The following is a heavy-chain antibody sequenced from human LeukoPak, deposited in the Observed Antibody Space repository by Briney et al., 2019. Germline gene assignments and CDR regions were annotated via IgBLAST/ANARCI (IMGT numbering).Heavy chain of an antibody. CDR3: ARRKHDYGDYVDC. V-gene: IGHV5-51*01. CDR2: IYPGDSDT. J-gene: IGHJ4*02. CDR1: GYSFTNYW. Sequence: PGESLKISCKGSGYSFTNYWIGWVRQMPGKGLEWMGIIYPGDSDTRYSPSFQGQVTISADKSISTAYLQWSSLKASDTAMYYCARRKHDYGDYVDCWGQETLVTVSS. D-gene: IGHD4-17*01.